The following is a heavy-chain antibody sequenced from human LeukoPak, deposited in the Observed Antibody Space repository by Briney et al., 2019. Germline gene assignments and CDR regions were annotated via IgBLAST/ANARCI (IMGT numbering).Heavy chain of an antibody. J-gene: IGHJ5*02. V-gene: IGHV3-23*01. Sequence: LAGGSLRLSCAASGFTFSSSGMSWVRQAPGKGLEWVSSITYSGGSTYYADSVKGRFTISRDNSRNTLYLQMHSLRAEDTAVYYCAEDRAYISSWYGCSTPWGQGTLVTVSS. CDR1: GFTFSSSG. CDR2: ITYSGGST. D-gene: IGHD6-13*01. CDR3: AEDRAYISSWYGCSTP.